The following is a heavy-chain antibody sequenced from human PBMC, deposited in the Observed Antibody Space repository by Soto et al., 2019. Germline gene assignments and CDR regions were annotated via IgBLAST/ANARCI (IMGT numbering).Heavy chain of an antibody. CDR2: IYYSGST. V-gene: IGHV4-39*01. CDR1: GGSISSSSYY. CDR3: ASIDCSGGSCYPGMGAFDI. D-gene: IGHD2-15*01. J-gene: IGHJ3*02. Sequence: SETLSLTCTVSGGSISSSSYYWGWIRQPPGKGLEWIGSIYYSGSTYYNPSLKSRVTISVDTSKNQFSLKLSSVTAADTAVYYCASIDCSGGSCYPGMGAFDIWGQGTMVTVSS.